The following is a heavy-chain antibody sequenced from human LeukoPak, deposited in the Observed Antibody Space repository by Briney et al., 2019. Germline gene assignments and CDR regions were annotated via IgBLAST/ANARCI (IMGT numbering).Heavy chain of an antibody. CDR2: VSSSSSYI. V-gene: IGHV3-21*01. CDR1: GFTFSSYS. CDR3: ARGALDAATPFDP. Sequence: GGTLRLSCAASGFTFSSYSMNWVCQAPPQGLGWVSSVSSSSSYIYYADSPKGRFTIPRDNAKKSVYLQMNSLRAEDTAVYYCARGALDAATPFDPWGQGTLDTVSS. J-gene: IGHJ5*02. D-gene: IGHD2-15*01.